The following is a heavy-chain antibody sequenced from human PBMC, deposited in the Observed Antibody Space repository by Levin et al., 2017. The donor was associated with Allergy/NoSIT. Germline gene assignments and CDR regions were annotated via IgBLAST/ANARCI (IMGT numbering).Heavy chain of an antibody. V-gene: IGHV3-23*01. CDR3: AKEAVSPYDRSGYYRHFDY. CDR2: ISSSGDNT. J-gene: IGHJ4*02. CDR1: GFTFSSYA. D-gene: IGHD3-22*01. Sequence: GGSLRLSCAASGFTFSSYAMSWVRQAPGKGLEWVSGISSSGDNTNNADSVKGRFTISRDNSKNTLYLQMNSLRAEDTAVYYCAKEAVSPYDRSGYYRHFDYWGQGTLVTVSS.